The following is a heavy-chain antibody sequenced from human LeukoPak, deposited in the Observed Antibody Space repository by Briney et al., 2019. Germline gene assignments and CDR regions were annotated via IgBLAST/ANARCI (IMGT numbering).Heavy chain of an antibody. J-gene: IGHJ3*02. D-gene: IGHD3-16*01. V-gene: IGHV4-59*01. CDR2: IYYSGST. CDR3: ARDRRLGI. CDR1: GGSISSYY. Sequence: SETLSLTCTVSGGSISSYYWSWIRQPPGKGLEWIGYIYYSGSTNYNPPLKSRVTISVDTSKNQFSLKLSSVTAADTAVYYCARDRRLGIWGQGTMVTVSS.